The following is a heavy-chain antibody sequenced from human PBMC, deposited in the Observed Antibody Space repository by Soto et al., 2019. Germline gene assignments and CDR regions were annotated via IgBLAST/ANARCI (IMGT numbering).Heavy chain of an antibody. D-gene: IGHD4-17*01. CDR2: IYPGHSDT. V-gene: IGHV5-51*01. CDR3: ARQSPTPGYYYFSYAMDV. CDR1: GYIFTLYW. J-gene: IGHJ6*02. Sequence: GESLKISCKASGYIFTLYWIGWVRQMPGKGLEWMGIIYPGHSDTRYSPSFQGQVTISADKSISTASLQWSSLKASDTAVYYCARQSPTPGYYYFSYAMDVWGQGTTVTVSS.